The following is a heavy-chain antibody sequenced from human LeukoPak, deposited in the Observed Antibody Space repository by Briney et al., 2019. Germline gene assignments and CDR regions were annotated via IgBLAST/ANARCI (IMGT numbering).Heavy chain of an antibody. CDR2: IYYSGST. D-gene: IGHD3-22*01. Sequence: PSETLSLTCTVSAGSISSYYWSWIRQPPGKGLEWIGYIYYSGSTNYNPSLKSRVTISVDTSKNQFSLKLSSVTAADTAVYYCARHSSGVPFDYWGQGTLVTVSS. J-gene: IGHJ4*02. V-gene: IGHV4-59*08. CDR1: AGSISSYY. CDR3: ARHSSGVPFDY.